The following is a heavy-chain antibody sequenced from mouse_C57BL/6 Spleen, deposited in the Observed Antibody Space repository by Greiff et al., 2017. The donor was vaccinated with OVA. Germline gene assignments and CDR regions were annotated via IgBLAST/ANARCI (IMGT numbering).Heavy chain of an antibody. J-gene: IGHJ4*01. D-gene: IGHD2-10*02. V-gene: IGHV5-16*01. CDR3: ARVSSKSAMDY. CDR1: GFTFSDYY. Sequence: EVKLVESEGGLVQPGSSMKLSCTASGFTFSDYYMAWVRQVPEKGLEWVANINYDGSSTYYLDSLKSRFIISRDNAKNILYLQMSSLKSEDTATYYCARVSSKSAMDYWGQGTSVTVSS. CDR2: INYDGSST.